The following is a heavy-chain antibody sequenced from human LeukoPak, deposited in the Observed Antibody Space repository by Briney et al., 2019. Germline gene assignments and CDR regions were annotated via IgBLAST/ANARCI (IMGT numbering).Heavy chain of an antibody. J-gene: IGHJ4*02. D-gene: IGHD2-15*01. CDR2: IYPGDSDT. CDR1: GYSFSTYW. Sequence: GESLKISCKGSGYSFSTYWFGWVRQMPGKGLEWLGIIYPGDSDTRFSPSFQGQVTISADKSISTAYLQWSSLKASDTAMYYCARTLRSGYCSGGTCYFDYWGQGTLVTVSS. CDR3: ARTLRSGYCSGGTCYFDY. V-gene: IGHV5-51*01.